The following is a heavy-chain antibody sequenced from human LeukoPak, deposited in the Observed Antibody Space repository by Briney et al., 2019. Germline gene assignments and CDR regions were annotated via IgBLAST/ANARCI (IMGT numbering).Heavy chain of an antibody. CDR3: ASGSGSFAAPFDY. CDR2: IILIFGTA. J-gene: IGHJ4*02. CDR1: GGTFSSYA. D-gene: IGHD1-26*01. V-gene: IGHV1-69*05. Sequence: SVKVSCKASGGTFSSYAISWVRQAPGQGLEWMGGIILIFGTANYAQKFQGRVTITTDESTSTAYMELSSLRSEDTAVYYCASGSGSFAAPFDYWGQGTLVTVSS.